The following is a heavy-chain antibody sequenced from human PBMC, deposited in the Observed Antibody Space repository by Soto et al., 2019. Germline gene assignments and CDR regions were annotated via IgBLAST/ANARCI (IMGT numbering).Heavy chain of an antibody. CDR1: EFIFSTYW. J-gene: IGHJ2*01. CDR3: ARQGRGRFSWYFDL. CDR2: IKQEGSET. Sequence: EVQLVESGGGLVQPGGSLRLSCAASEFIFSTYWMSWVRQAPGKGLEWVATIKQEGSETYYVDSVEGRFTISRDNAKNSLHLQMNSLRVEDTAVYYCARQGRGRFSWYFDLWGRGTLVTASS. D-gene: IGHD3-3*01. V-gene: IGHV3-7*01.